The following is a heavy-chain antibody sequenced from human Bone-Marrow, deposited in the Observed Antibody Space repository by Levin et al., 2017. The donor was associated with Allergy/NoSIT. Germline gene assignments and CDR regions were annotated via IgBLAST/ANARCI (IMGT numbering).Heavy chain of an antibody. J-gene: IGHJ6*03. CDR1: GYTFTSYG. CDR2: ISADNGDT. Sequence: AASVKVSCKSSGYTFTSYGISWVRQAPGQGLEWVGWISADNGDTNFAQKLQGRITMTTDTSTSTAYMELRILRFDDTAVYYCARVPGGYCSGGTCYSLHMDVWGKGTTVTVS. D-gene: IGHD2-15*01. CDR3: ARVPGGYCSGGTCYSLHMDV. V-gene: IGHV1-18*01.